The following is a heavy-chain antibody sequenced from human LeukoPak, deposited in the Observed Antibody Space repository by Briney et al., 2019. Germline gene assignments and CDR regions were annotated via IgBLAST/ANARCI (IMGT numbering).Heavy chain of an antibody. CDR2: ISNGGNNK. Sequence: PGRSLRLSCAASAFTFNSYGMHWVRQAPGKGLEWVAVISNGGNNKYYADSVQGRFTISRDNSKNTLFLQMNSLRAEDTAVYYCAKPYYYGSGANYFDYWGQGTLVTVSS. D-gene: IGHD3-10*01. J-gene: IGHJ4*02. CDR1: AFTFNSYG. V-gene: IGHV3-30*18. CDR3: AKPYYYGSGANYFDY.